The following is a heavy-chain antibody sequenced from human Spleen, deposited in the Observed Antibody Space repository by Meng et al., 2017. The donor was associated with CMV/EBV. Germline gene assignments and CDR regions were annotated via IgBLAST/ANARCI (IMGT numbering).Heavy chain of an antibody. Sequence: ASVKVSCKASGYPFTSYGISWVRQAPGQGLEWMGWISAYNGNTNYAQKFQGRVTMTRDTSTSTVYMELSSLRSEDTAVYYCARGSGGSSDYWGQGTLVTVSS. J-gene: IGHJ4*02. D-gene: IGHD2-15*01. CDR2: ISAYNGNT. V-gene: IGHV1-18*01. CDR1: GYPFTSYG. CDR3: ARGSGGSSDY.